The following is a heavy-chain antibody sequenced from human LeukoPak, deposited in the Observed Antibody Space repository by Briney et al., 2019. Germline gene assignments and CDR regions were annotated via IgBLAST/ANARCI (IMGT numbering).Heavy chain of an antibody. V-gene: IGHV4-34*01. J-gene: IGHJ6*02. CDR1: GGSFSGYY. CDR2: INHSGST. Sequence: SETLSLTCAVYGGSFSGYYWSWIRQPPGKGLEWIGEINHSGSTNYNPSLKSRVTISVDTSKNQFSLKLSSVTAADTAVYYCARENNFYYYYGMDVWGQGTTVTVSS. CDR3: ARENNFYYYYGMDV. D-gene: IGHD1-20*01.